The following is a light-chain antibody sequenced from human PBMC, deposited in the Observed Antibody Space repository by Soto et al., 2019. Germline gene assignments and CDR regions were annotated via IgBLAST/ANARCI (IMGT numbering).Light chain of an antibody. CDR2: QAS. V-gene: IGKV1-5*03. J-gene: IGKJ1*01. Sequence: DIQMTQSPSTLSASVGDRVTITCRASQSVNSWLAWYQQKPGRAPKLLIYQASTLESGVPSRFSGAGSETDFTLTISSLQPDDFATYYCQQYNSFWTFGQGTKVEIK. CDR1: QSVNSW. CDR3: QQYNSFWT.